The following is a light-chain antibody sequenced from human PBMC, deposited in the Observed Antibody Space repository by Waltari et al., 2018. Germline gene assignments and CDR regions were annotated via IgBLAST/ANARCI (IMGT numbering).Light chain of an antibody. J-gene: IGLJ2*01. V-gene: IGLV2-11*01. CDR1: SSDVGADYY. Sequence: QSALTQPPSVSGSPGQSVTISCTGTSSDVGADYYVPWYQQPPGKAPKFIIYDVNKRASGVPDRFSGSKSGNTASLTISGLQTVDEADYYCSSYAGTPTYVVFGGGTRLTVL. CDR3: SSYAGTPTYVV. CDR2: DVN.